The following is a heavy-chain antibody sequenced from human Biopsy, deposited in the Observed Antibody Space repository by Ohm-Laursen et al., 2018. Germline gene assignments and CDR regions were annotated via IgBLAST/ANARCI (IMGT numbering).Heavy chain of an antibody. V-gene: IGHV1-18*01. J-gene: IGHJ6*02. D-gene: IGHD3-22*01. CDR2: ISSSNDNT. Sequence: ASVKASCKASGFIFTSYGLSWVRQAPGQGLEWMGWISSSNDNTNYAQKFQGRVTMTADTYTSTAYMELRSLRSDDTAVYYCAGDFFGSSGYFYYYNGVDLWGQGTTVTVSS. CDR1: GFIFTSYG. CDR3: AGDFFGSSGYFYYYNGVDL.